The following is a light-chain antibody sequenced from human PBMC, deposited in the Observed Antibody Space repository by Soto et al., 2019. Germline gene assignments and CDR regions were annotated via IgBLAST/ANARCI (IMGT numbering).Light chain of an antibody. V-gene: IGKV3-11*01. CDR3: QQRGNWPLT. CDR1: QSVSSY. Sequence: EIVLTQSPATLSLSPGERATLSCRASQSVSSYFAWYQQKPGQAPSLLIYDASNRATGIPARCSGSGSGTDLTLTIGRLEPEDFAGYYCQQRGNWPLTFGQGTRVDIK. J-gene: IGKJ1*01. CDR2: DAS.